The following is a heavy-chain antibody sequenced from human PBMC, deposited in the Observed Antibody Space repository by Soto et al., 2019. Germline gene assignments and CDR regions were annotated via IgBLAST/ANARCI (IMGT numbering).Heavy chain of an antibody. CDR3: ARAPSSSSEARPYYYYYYGMDV. D-gene: IGHD6-6*01. CDR1: GFTFSSYW. CDR2: IKQDGSEK. V-gene: IGHV3-7*05. J-gene: IGHJ6*02. Sequence: GGSLRLSCAASGFTFSSYWMSWVRQAPGKGLEWVANIKQDGSEKYYVDSVKGRFTISRDNAKNSLYLQMNSLRAEDTAVYYCARAPSSSSEARPYYYYYYGMDVWGQGTTVTVSS.